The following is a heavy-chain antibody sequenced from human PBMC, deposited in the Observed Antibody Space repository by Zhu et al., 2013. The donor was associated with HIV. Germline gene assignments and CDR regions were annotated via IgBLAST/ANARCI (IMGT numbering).Heavy chain of an antibody. CDR3: ARHIGVPGTRGFDS. D-gene: IGHD6-19*01. CDR2: IYPSGTT. Sequence: QVQLQESGPGLVKPSGTLSLTCGVSGGSISSNNWWSWVRQPPGKGLEWIGEIYPSGTTNYNPSLESRVIISVDKSKNQFSLKLSSVTAADTAVYYCARHIGVPGTRGFDSWGQGTLVTVSS. CDR1: GGSISSNNW. J-gene: IGHJ4*02. V-gene: IGHV4-4*02.